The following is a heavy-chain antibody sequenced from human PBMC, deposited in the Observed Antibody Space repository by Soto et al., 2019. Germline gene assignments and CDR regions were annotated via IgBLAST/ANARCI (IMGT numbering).Heavy chain of an antibody. Sequence: PSETLSLTCTVSGGSISSGDYYWSWIRQPPGKGLEWIGYIYYSGSTYYNPSLKSRVTISVDTSKSQFSLKLSSVTAADTAVYYCARGPNDSSGYELDYWGQGTLVIVSS. CDR1: GGSISSGDYY. J-gene: IGHJ4*02. D-gene: IGHD3-22*01. CDR2: IYYSGST. CDR3: ARGPNDSSGYELDY. V-gene: IGHV4-30-4*01.